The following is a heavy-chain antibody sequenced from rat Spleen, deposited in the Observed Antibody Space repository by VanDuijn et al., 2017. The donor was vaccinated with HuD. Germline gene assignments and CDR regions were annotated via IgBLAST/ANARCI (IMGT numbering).Heavy chain of an antibody. CDR3: ARKEIRGFDY. CDR1: GYTIPSGYD. J-gene: IGHJ2*01. D-gene: IGHD4-3*01. Sequence: EIQLQESGPGLVKPSQSLSLTCSVTGYTIPSGYDWSWIRKFPGNKMEWMGYITYSGSTKYNPSLKSRISITRDTSNNQFFLQLNSVTTEDTATYYCARKEIRGFDYWGQGVMVTVSS. V-gene: IGHV3-4*01. CDR2: ITYSGST.